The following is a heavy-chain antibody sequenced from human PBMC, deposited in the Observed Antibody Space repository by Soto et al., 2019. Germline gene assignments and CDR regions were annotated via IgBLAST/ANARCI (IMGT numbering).Heavy chain of an antibody. CDR1: AFSISTGYY. D-gene: IGHD1-26*01. Sequence: TSETLCVPCVLPAFSISTGYYWGWIRQSPVKGLEWIASIYRSGTTSYNPSLKSRVTISVDPSKNQFSLMLTAVTAADTAVYYCARTHSGSYYSVFNYWGRGSMVTVSS. CDR3: ARTHSGSYYSVFNY. J-gene: IGHJ4*02. V-gene: IGHV4-38-2*01. CDR2: IYRSGTT.